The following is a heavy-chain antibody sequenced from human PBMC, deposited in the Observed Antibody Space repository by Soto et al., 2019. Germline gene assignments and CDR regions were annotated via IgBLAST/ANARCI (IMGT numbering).Heavy chain of an antibody. CDR2: IKQDGSEK. V-gene: IGHV3-7*01. D-gene: IGHD4-17*01. Sequence: GGSLRLSCAASGFTFSSYWMSWVRQAPGKGLEWVANIKQDGSEKYNVDSVKGRFTISRDNAKNSLYLQMNSLRAEDTAVYYCASDPRTYHDYLYNWFDPWGQGTLVTVSS. CDR1: GFTFSSYW. J-gene: IGHJ5*02. CDR3: ASDPRTYHDYLYNWFDP.